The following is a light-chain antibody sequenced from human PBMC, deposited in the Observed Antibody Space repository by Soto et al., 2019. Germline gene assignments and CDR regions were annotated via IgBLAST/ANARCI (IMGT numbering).Light chain of an antibody. CDR2: DVS. CDR1: SSDVGGYNY. Sequence: QSALTQPRSVSGSPGQSVTISCTGTSSDVGGYNYVSWYQQHPGKAPKLMIYDVSKRPSGVPDRFSGSKSGNTASLTISVLLAEDEADYYCCSYAGNYTNVFGTGTKLTVL. J-gene: IGLJ1*01. CDR3: CSYAGNYTNV. V-gene: IGLV2-11*01.